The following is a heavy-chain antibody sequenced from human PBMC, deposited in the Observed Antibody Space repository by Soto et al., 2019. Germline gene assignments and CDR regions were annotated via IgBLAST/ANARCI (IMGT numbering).Heavy chain of an antibody. CDR3: ARRFDDYEYFHH. Sequence: EVQLVQSGAEAKKPGQSLKISCKGSGYSFTNYWIGWVRQMPRKGLEWMGSIYPGDSDTRYSPSFQGQVTISADKSISTAYLQWSSLKASDTAMYYCARRFDDYEYFHHWGQGTLVTVSS. CDR2: IYPGDSDT. CDR1: GYSFTNYW. J-gene: IGHJ1*01. V-gene: IGHV5-51*01. D-gene: IGHD4-17*01.